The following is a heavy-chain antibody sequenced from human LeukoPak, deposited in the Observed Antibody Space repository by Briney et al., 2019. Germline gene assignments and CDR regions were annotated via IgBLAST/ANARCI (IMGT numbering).Heavy chain of an antibody. Sequence: SETLCLTCTVSGGSFSTYYWSWIRQPPGKGLEWVGYLFSGGTTNYNPSLKSRVTMSVDMSKHQFSLRLTSVTAADTAVYYCARHGGNLGSFNFWGQGSLVTVSS. CDR3: ARHGGNLGSFNF. D-gene: IGHD3-16*01. V-gene: IGHV4-59*08. CDR2: LFSGGTT. J-gene: IGHJ4*02. CDR1: GGSFSTYY.